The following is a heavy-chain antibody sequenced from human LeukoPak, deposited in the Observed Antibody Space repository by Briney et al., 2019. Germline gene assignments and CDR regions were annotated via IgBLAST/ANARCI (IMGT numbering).Heavy chain of an antibody. V-gene: IGHV3-7*01. D-gene: IGHD3-10*01. CDR2: IKQDGSEK. CDR1: GFTFSSYW. Sequence: GGSLRLSCAASGFTFSSYWMSWVRQAPGKGLEWVANIKQDGSEKYYVDSVKGRFTISRDNAKNSLYLQMNSLRAEDTAVYYCARGNYGSGSLIDYWGQGTLVTVSS. CDR3: ARGNYGSGSLIDY. J-gene: IGHJ4*02.